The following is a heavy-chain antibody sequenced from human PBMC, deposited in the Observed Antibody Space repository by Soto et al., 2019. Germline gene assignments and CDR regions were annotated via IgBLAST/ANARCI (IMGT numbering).Heavy chain of an antibody. V-gene: IGHV3-30*18. CDR3: AKAHDNVWGSYRPQERYHLDY. CDR1: GFTFSDYG. J-gene: IGHJ4*02. Sequence: QVHLVDSGGGVVQPGRSLRLSCAASGFTFSDYGMHWVRQAPGKGLEWVAGISYDGTDKYYADSVKGRFTISRDNTKNTVYLQMNSLRPEDTAVYYCAKAHDNVWGSYRPQERYHLDYWGQGTLVTVSS. D-gene: IGHD3-16*02. CDR2: ISYDGTDK.